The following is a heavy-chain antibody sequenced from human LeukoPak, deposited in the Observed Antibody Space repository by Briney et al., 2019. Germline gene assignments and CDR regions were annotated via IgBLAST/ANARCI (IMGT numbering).Heavy chain of an antibody. J-gene: IGHJ3*02. CDR2: IYYSGST. CDR1: GGSISSGGYY. Sequence: PSETLSLTCTVSGGSISSGGYYWSWIRQHPGKGLEWIGYIYYSGSTYYNPSLKSRVTISVDTSKNQFSLKLSSVTAADTAVYYCARHQYYDILTGYYKGAFDIWGQGTMVTVSS. CDR3: ARHQYYDILTGYYKGAFDI. D-gene: IGHD3-9*01. V-gene: IGHV4-31*03.